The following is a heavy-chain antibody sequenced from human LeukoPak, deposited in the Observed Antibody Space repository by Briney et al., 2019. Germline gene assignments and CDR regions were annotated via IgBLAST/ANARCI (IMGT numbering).Heavy chain of an antibody. CDR2: ISAYNGNT. V-gene: IGHV1-18*01. CDR1: GYTFTSYG. J-gene: IGHJ3*02. D-gene: IGHD2-2*01. Sequence: ASVKVSCKASGYTFTSYGISWVRQAPGQGLEWMGWISAYNGNTNYAQKLQGRVTMTTDTSTSTAYMELRSLRSDDTAVSYCARAYCSSTSCYIPDAFDIWGQGTMVTVSS. CDR3: ARAYCSSTSCYIPDAFDI.